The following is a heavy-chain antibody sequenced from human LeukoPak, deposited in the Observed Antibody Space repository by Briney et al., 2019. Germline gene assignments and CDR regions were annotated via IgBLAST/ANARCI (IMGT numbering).Heavy chain of an antibody. CDR1: GGSISSSSYY. J-gene: IGHJ4*02. CDR3: ARPDSSGYYWDFDY. Sequence: SETLTLTCTVSGGSISSSSYYWGWIRQPPGKRLEWIGSIYYSGSTYYNPSLKSRVTISVDTSKNQFSLKLSSVSAADTAVYYCARPDSSGYYWDFDYWGQGTLVTVSS. CDR2: IYYSGST. V-gene: IGHV4-39*01. D-gene: IGHD3-22*01.